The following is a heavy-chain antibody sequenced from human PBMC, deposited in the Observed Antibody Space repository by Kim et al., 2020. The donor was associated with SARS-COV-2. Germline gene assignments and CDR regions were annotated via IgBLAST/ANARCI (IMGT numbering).Heavy chain of an antibody. CDR3: ARAGTSNWYFDL. Sequence: EYAASVKGRSTITRDDSKNSLYLQMNSLKTEDTAVYYCARAGTSNWYFDLCGRGTLVTVSS. V-gene: IGHV3-72*01. J-gene: IGHJ2*01. D-gene: IGHD1-1*01.